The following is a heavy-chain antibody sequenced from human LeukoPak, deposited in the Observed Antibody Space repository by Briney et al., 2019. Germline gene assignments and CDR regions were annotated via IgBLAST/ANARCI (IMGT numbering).Heavy chain of an antibody. Sequence: GGSLRLPFAASGITFSNAWMTWVRQAPGKGLEWVGRIYRSSNGETTDYGAPVKGRFTMSRDDSKNTLYLQMNSLKTEDTAVYYCTTYSGGSCPFWGQGTVVTVSS. CDR1: GITFSNAW. CDR3: TTYSGGSCPF. V-gene: IGHV3-15*01. J-gene: IGHJ1*01. CDR2: IYRSSNGETT. D-gene: IGHD6-19*01.